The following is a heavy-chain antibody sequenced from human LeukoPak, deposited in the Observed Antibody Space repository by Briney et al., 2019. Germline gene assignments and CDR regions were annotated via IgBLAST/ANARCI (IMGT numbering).Heavy chain of an antibody. CDR3: ASFVVPAAIEDYYYMDV. D-gene: IGHD2-2*01. CDR1: GYTFTSYY. V-gene: IGHV1-69*13. CDR2: IIPIFGTA. Sequence: SVKVSCKASGYTFTSYYMHWVRQAPGQGLEWMGGIIPIFGTANYAQKFQGRVTITADESTSTAYMELSSLRSEDTAVYYCASFVVPAAIEDYYYMDVWGKGTTVTVSS. J-gene: IGHJ6*03.